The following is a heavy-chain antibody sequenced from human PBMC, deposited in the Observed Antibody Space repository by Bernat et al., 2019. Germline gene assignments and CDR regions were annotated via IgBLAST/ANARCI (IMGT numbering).Heavy chain of an antibody. D-gene: IGHD6-13*01. Sequence: QVQLVQSGAEVKKPGASVKVSCKASGYTFTDYYIHWVRQAPGQGLEWMGRINPNSGDTNYAQKFQGRVTLTRDTSISTAYMELDTDDTAVYYCARDVGSWYAAFDIWGQGTMVTVS. CDR1: GYTFTDYY. J-gene: IGHJ3*02. CDR3: ARDVGSWYAAFDI. CDR2: INPNSGDT. V-gene: IGHV1-2*06.